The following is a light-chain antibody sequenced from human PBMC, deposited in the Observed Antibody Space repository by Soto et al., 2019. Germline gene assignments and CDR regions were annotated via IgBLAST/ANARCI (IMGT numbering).Light chain of an antibody. J-gene: IGKJ2*01. V-gene: IGKV1-5*03. CDR2: KAS. CDR3: QQYNSYPYT. Sequence: DIQMTQSPSTLSASVGDRFTITCRASQSISTWLAWYQQKPGKAPKLLIYKASTLDSGVPSRFSGSGSGTEFTLTISSLQPDDFATYYCQQYNSYPYTFGQGTKLEI. CDR1: QSISTW.